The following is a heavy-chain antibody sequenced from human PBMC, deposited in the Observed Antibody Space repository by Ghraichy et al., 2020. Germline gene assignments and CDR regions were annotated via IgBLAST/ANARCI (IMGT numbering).Heavy chain of an antibody. D-gene: IGHD3-10*01. J-gene: IGHJ6*02. V-gene: IGHV3-23*01. CDR2: ISGNCGST. Sequence: SCAASGFTFSSYAMSWVRQAPGKGLEWVSAISGNCGSTYYADIVKGRFTISRDNSKNTLYLQMNSLRAEDTAVYYCAKDIMVLGGSYYYYGMDVWGQGTTVTVSS. CDR3: AKDIMVLGGSYYYYGMDV. CDR1: GFTFSSYA.